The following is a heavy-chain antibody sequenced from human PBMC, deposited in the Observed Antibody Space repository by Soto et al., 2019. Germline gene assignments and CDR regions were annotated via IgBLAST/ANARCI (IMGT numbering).Heavy chain of an antibody. V-gene: IGHV4-61*08. CDR2: IYYRGST. CDR1: GGSVSGGAYY. J-gene: IGHJ4*02. D-gene: IGHD3-10*01. Sequence: QVQLQESGPGLVKPSETLSLTCTVSGGSVSGGAYYWSWIRQPPGKALEWIGYIYYRGSTNYNPSLKSRVTMSVDTSKNQYSLRLSSVTAADTAVYSCATGRYYYGSEYWGQGTLVTVSS. CDR3: ATGRYYYGSEY.